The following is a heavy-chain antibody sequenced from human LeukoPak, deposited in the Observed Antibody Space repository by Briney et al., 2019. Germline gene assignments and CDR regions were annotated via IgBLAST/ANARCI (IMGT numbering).Heavy chain of an antibody. CDR3: ARKLYGGYNWFDP. J-gene: IGHJ5*02. V-gene: IGHV1-2*02. Sequence: ASVKVSCKASGYTFSEYYIHWVRQAPGQGLEWMGWINPNNGGTNYAQKFQGRVTMTRDTSISTAYMEVTRLRSDDTAVYYCARKLYGGYNWFDPWGQGTLVTVSS. CDR2: INPNNGGT. D-gene: IGHD4-23*01. CDR1: GYTFSEYY.